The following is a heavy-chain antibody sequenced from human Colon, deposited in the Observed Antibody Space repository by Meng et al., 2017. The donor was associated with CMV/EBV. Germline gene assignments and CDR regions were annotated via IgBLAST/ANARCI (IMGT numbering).Heavy chain of an antibody. CDR3: VRDLRSAPTRDFDQ. V-gene: IGHV3-20*04. CDR1: GFTFDDYG. CDR2: ISWNGGTI. Sequence: GGSLRLSCAASGFTFDDYGMSWVRQVPGKGLEWVSSISWNGGTIYYADSVKGRFTISRDNAKNSLYLQMNSLRVEDTAFYYCVRDLRSAPTRDFDQWGQGTLVTVSS. J-gene: IGHJ4*02.